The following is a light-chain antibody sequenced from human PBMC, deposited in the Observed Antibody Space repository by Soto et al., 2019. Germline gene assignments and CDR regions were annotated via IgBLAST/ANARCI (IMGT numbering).Light chain of an antibody. V-gene: IGKV1-39*01. CDR1: QSISSY. Sequence: DIQMTQSPSSLSASVGDRVTITCRASQSISSYLNWYQQKPGNAPKILIYSASKLQSGVPRRFSGSGSGTDFTLTISSLQPEDFATYFCQQSHRTPYTFGQGTKLEIK. CDR3: QQSHRTPYT. CDR2: SAS. J-gene: IGKJ2*01.